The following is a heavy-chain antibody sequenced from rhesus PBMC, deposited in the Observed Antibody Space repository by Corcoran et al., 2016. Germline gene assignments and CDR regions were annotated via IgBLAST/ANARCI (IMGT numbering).Heavy chain of an antibody. V-gene: IGHV2-174*01. Sequence: QVTLKESGPALVKPTQTLTLTCTFSGFSISTSGLGVGWIRQPPGKALEWLALIYWEDDKYYSAALEGGLTVSKDHSKNHVVFTMTNMDPVETATYSCARFSNPSGLDSWGQGVVVTVSS. CDR3: ARFSNPSGLDS. CDR2: IYWEDDK. J-gene: IGHJ6*01. CDR1: GFSISTSGLG. D-gene: IGHD4-23*01.